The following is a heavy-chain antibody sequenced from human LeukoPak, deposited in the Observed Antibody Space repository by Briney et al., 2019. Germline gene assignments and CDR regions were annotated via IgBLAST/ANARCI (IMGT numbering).Heavy chain of an antibody. CDR3: ARDPGDGYLFDS. V-gene: IGHV4-31*03. J-gene: IGHJ4*02. Sequence: PSQTLSLTCTVSGGSISSGGYYWSWIRQHPGKGLEWIGYIYYSGSTYYNPSLKSRVTISVDTSKNQFSLKLSSVTAADTAVYYCARDPGDGYLFDSWGQGTLVTVSS. CDR1: GGSISSGGYY. D-gene: IGHD5-24*01. CDR2: IYYSGST.